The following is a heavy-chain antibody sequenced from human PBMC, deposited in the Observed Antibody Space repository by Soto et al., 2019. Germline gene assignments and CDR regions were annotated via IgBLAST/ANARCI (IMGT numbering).Heavy chain of an antibody. J-gene: IGHJ6*02. V-gene: IGHV3-21*01. Sequence: GGSLRLSCAASGFTFSSYSMNWVRQAPGKGLEWVSSISSSGSYIYYADSVKGRFTISRDNAKNSLYLQMNSLRAEDTAVYYCARDSEVLMVYAMLNFYGMYCWGQGTTVTVSS. CDR3: ARDSEVLMVYAMLNFYGMYC. CDR2: ISSSGSYI. D-gene: IGHD2-8*01. CDR1: GFTFSSYS.